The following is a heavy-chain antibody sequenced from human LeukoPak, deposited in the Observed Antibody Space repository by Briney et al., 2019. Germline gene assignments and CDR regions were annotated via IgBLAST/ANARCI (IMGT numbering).Heavy chain of an antibody. CDR2: ISSSSSYI. CDR1: GFTFSTYV. CDR3: ARTLYDFWSGYYGGTLFDY. J-gene: IGHJ4*02. V-gene: IGHV3-21*01. D-gene: IGHD3-3*01. Sequence: GGSLRLSCAASGFTFSTYVMSWVRRAPGKGLEWVSSISSSSSYIYYADSVKGRFTISRDNAKNSLYLQMNSLRAEDTAVYYCARTLYDFWSGYYGGTLFDYWGQGTLVTVSS.